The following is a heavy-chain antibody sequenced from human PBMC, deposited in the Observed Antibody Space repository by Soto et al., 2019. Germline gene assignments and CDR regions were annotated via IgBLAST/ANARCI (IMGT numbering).Heavy chain of an antibody. Sequence: GGSLRLSCAASGFTFSSYAMSWVRQAPGKGLEWVSAISGSGGSTYYADSMKGRFTISRDNSKNTLYLQMNSLRAEDTALYYCAKLPSASGDYVYYFDYWGQGTLVTVSS. D-gene: IGHD4-17*01. J-gene: IGHJ4*02. V-gene: IGHV3-23*01. CDR1: GFTFSSYA. CDR3: AKLPSASGDYVYYFDY. CDR2: ISGSGGST.